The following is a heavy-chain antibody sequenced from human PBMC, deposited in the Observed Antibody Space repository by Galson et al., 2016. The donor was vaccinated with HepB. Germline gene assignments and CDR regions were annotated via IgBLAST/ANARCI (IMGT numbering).Heavy chain of an antibody. Sequence: ETLSLTCTVSGGSISSNNYYWGWIRQPPGKGLEWLGTMYYTGSTYYNPSLKSRVTISVDTSKNQSSLRLSSVTAADTAVYYCSRLRDYGNFDYWGQGTLVTVSS. J-gene: IGHJ4*02. CDR1: GGSISSNNYY. CDR3: SRLRDYGNFDY. CDR2: MYYTGST. D-gene: IGHD4-17*01. V-gene: IGHV4-39*01.